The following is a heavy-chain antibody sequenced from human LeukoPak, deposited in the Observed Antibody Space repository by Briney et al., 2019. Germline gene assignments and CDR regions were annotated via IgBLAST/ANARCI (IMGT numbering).Heavy chain of an antibody. D-gene: IGHD6-19*01. CDR2: ISAYNGNT. V-gene: IGHV1-18*01. CDR3: ARDPRKTYSSGWYYFDY. J-gene: IGHJ4*02. Sequence: ASVKVSCKASGYTFSTYGISWVRQAPGQGVEWMAWISAYNGNTNYAQKFQGRVTMTTDTSTSTAYMELKSLRSDDTAVYYCARDPRKTYSSGWYYFDYWGQGTLVTVSS. CDR1: GYTFSTYG.